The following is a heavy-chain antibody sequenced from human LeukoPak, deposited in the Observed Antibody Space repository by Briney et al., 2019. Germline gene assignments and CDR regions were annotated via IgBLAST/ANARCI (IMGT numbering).Heavy chain of an antibody. CDR1: GGSVSSGVSW. CDR2: IYVSGTT. V-gene: IGHV4-61*10. CDR3: AREYRKNRDCSFDY. D-gene: IGHD2-21*01. J-gene: IGHJ4*02. Sequence: SETLSLTCTVSGGSVSSGVSWWNWMRQPAGKGLEWIGRIYVSGTTNYSPSLKSRVTISVDTSKNQFSLKLSSVTAADTAVYYCAREYRKNRDCSFDYWGQGTLVTVSS.